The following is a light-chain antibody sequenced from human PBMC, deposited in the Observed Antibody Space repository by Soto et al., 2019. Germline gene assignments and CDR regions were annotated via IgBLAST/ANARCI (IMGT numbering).Light chain of an antibody. V-gene: IGLV3-21*02. CDR1: NIGSKN. CDR2: DDD. Sequence: SYELTQSPSVSVAPGQTARITCGGNNIGSKNVHWFQQRPGQAPVLVVFDDDDRPSGIPDRFSGSNSGNTATLTISRVEAGDEADYYCQVWDSDVLLHVFGTGTQLTVL. J-gene: IGLJ7*01. CDR3: QVWDSDVLLHV.